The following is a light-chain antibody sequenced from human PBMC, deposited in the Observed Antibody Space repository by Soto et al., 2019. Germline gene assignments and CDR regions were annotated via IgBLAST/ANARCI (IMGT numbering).Light chain of an antibody. CDR3: QSYDNSLSGHVI. V-gene: IGLV1-40*01. CDR1: SSNIGAGYD. Sequence: QPVLTQPPSVSGAPGQRVTISCTGSSSNIGAGYDVHWYQQLPETGPKLLIYGNNNRPSGVPDRFSGSKSGTSASLAVTDLQAGDEADYYCQSYDNSLSGHVIFGGGTKLTVL. CDR2: GNN. J-gene: IGLJ2*01.